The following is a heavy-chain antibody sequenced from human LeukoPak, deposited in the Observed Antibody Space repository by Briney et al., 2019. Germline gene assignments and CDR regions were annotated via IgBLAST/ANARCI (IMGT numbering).Heavy chain of an antibody. V-gene: IGHV4-39*01. D-gene: IGHD6-13*01. CDR2: IYYSGST. CDR3: AIGIADYYFDY. J-gene: IGHJ4*02. CDR1: GGSFSGYY. Sequence: SETLSLTCAVYGGSFSGYYWGWTRQPPGKGLEWIGSIYYSGSTYYNPSLKSRVTISVDTSKNQFSLKLSSVTAADTAVYYCAIGIADYYFDYWGQGTLVTVSS.